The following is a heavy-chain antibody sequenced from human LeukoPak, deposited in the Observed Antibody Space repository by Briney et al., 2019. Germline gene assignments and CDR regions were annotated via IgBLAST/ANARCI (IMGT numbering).Heavy chain of an antibody. Sequence: ASVKVSCKASGYTFTSYGISWVRQAPGQGLEWMGWISAYNGNTNYAQKLQGRVTMTTDTSTSTAYMELRSLRSDDTAVYYCARASGGYSGYGYYYYYMDVWGKGTTVTISS. CDR1: GYTFTSYG. D-gene: IGHD5-12*01. CDR3: ARASGGYSGYGYYYYYMDV. V-gene: IGHV1-18*01. J-gene: IGHJ6*03. CDR2: ISAYNGNT.